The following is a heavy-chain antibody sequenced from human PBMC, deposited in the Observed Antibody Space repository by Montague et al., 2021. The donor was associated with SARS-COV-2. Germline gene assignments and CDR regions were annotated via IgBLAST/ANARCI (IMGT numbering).Heavy chain of an antibody. D-gene: IGHD3-22*01. V-gene: IGHV4-39*01. CDR2: ISSSGST. CDR3: ASPGVYYDSSDLLGIDY. Sequence: SETLSLTCTVSGGSISSSSYYWGWIRQPPGKGLEWIGSISSSGSTYYSPSLKSRVTISVDTYKNQFSLKLSSVTAADTAVYYCASPGVYYDSSDLLGIDYWGQGTLVTVSS. CDR1: GGSISSSSYY. J-gene: IGHJ4*02.